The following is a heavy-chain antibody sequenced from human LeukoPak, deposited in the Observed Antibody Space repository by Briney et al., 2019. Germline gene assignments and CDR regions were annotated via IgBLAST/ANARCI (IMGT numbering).Heavy chain of an antibody. J-gene: IGHJ4*02. CDR3: ARYRKNYFDVTGYFDL. CDR2: VYPGDSDT. V-gene: IGHV5-51*01. D-gene: IGHD3-22*01. CDR1: AYSFSTYC. Sequence: GESLKISCKGSAYSFSTYCIGWVRQMPGKGLECLGFVYPGDSDTTYSTSFHGQVTISADKSISTAYLQWSRLRASDTAIDYCARYRKNYFDVTGYFDLWGQGTRVTVSS.